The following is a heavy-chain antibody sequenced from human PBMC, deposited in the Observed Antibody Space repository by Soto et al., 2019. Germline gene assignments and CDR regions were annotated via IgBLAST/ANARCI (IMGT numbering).Heavy chain of an antibody. CDR3: ARGSVCGRRCYDHYFGR. D-gene: IGHD2-15*01. J-gene: IGHJ1*01. Sequence: ASVKVSCKASGYTFTYYPIHWVRQAPGQRLEWMGWINIGNGNTASSQKFQDRVTITRETSANTAYMELTSLTSEDTAVYYCARGSVCGRRCYDHYFGRWGQGAQVTVSS. V-gene: IGHV1-3*04. CDR1: GYTFTYYP. CDR2: INIGNGNT.